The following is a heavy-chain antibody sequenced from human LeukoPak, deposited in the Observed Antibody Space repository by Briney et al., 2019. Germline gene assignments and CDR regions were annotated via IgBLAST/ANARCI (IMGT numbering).Heavy chain of an antibody. V-gene: IGHV1-2*02. Sequence: ASVKVSCKASGYTFTGYYIHWVRQAPGQGLEWMGWINPNSGGTKYAQKFQGRVIMTRDTSISTAYMELSRLRSDDTAMYYCARVYSGYDIAVCFDYWGQGTLVTVSS. D-gene: IGHD5-12*01. J-gene: IGHJ4*02. CDR1: GYTFTGYY. CDR2: INPNSGGT. CDR3: ARVYSGYDIAVCFDY.